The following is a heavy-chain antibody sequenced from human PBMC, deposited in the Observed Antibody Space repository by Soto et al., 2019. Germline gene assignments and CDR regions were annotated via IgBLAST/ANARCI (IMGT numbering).Heavy chain of an antibody. CDR1: GYTFTGYY. CDR2: INPNSGGT. CDR3: ASQYGDYNGMAG. J-gene: IGHJ6*02. V-gene: IGHV1-2*04. Sequence: QVQLVQSGAEVKKPGASVKVSCKASGYTFTGYYMHWVRQAPGQGLEWMGWINPNSGGTNYAQKFQGWATMPSDTSTSTAYMELSRLRSDDTAVYYCASQYGDYNGMAGWGQGTTVPVSS. D-gene: IGHD4-17*01.